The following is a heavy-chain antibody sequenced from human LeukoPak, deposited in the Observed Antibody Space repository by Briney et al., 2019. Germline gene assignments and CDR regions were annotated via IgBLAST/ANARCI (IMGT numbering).Heavy chain of an antibody. Sequence: GRSLRLSCAASGFTFSSYAMSWVRQAPGKGLEWVSATSGTGGSTYYADSVKGRFTISRDNSKNTLYLQMNSLRAEDTAVYYCAKDRSGSYSDAFDIWGQGTMVTVSS. CDR3: AKDRSGSYSDAFDI. D-gene: IGHD1-26*01. J-gene: IGHJ3*02. CDR1: GFTFSSYA. V-gene: IGHV3-23*01. CDR2: TSGTGGST.